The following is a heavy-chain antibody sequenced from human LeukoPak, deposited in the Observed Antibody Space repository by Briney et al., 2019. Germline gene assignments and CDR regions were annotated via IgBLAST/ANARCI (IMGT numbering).Heavy chain of an antibody. CDR3: ARGFYGAGSHFDF. J-gene: IGHJ4*02. V-gene: IGHV4-30-2*01. CDR2: IFHTGHT. D-gene: IGHD3-10*01. Sequence: SQTLSLTCTVSGGSISSGDYPWSWIRQPPGKGLEWIGYIFHTGHTSYNPSLKSRVTISVEMSKNQLSLRLTSVTAADTAVYYCARGFYGAGSHFDFWGQGTLVTVSS. CDR1: GGSISSGDYP.